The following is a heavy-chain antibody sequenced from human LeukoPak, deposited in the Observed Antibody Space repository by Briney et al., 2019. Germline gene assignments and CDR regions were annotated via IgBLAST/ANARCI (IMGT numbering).Heavy chain of an antibody. CDR2: INTDGSDI. V-gene: IGHV3-74*03. J-gene: IGHJ4*02. CDR3: ARNWNYYDQ. Sequence: GGSLRLSCAASGFTFSKYWMHWVRQAPGKGLVWVSRINTDGSDITYADYVKGRFTISRDNAKNTLYLQMNSLRAEDTALCYCARNWNYYDQWGQGTLVTVSS. D-gene: IGHD1-1*01. CDR1: GFTFSKYW.